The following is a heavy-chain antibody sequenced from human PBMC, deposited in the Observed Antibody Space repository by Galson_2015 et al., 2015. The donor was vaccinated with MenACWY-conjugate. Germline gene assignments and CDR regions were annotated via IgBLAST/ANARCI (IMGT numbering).Heavy chain of an antibody. CDR2: ISSSGGST. CDR3: AKPIGDGLLTSDS. CDR1: GFTFSSYA. D-gene: IGHD3-10*01. Sequence: SLRLSCAASGFTFSSYAMSWVRQAPGKGLEWVSAISSSGGSTYYADSVKGRFTISRDNSKNTLYLQMNSLRAEDTAVYYCAKPIGDGLLTSDSCGQGPLVTLSS. V-gene: IGHV3-23*01. J-gene: IGHJ4*02.